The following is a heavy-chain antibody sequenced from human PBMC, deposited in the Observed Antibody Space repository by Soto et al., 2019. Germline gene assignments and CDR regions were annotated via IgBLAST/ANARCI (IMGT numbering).Heavy chain of an antibody. Sequence: GASVKVSCKTSGYTFSNYGITWVRQAPGQPLEWLGWISLYSDGTNYAQKFQGRVSMTTDTSTTTTYMELRSLRSDDTAVYYCARVVPGAEAWFGPWGQGTLVTVSS. CDR1: GYTFSNYG. CDR2: ISLYSDGT. V-gene: IGHV1-18*01. D-gene: IGHD2-2*01. CDR3: ARVVPGAEAWFGP. J-gene: IGHJ5*02.